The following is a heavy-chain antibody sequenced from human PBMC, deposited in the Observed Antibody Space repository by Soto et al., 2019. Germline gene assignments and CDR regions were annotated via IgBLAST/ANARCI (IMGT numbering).Heavy chain of an antibody. Sequence: EVQLVQSGAEVKKPGESLRISCKGSGYSFTSYWISWVRQMPGKGLEWMGRIDPSDSYTNYSPSFQGHVTISADKSISTAYLQWGSLKASDTAMYYCARLAMATRRGYYGMDVWGQGTTVTVSS. CDR2: IDPSDSYT. V-gene: IGHV5-10-1*01. D-gene: IGHD5-12*01. CDR3: ARLAMATRRGYYGMDV. CDR1: GYSFTSYW. J-gene: IGHJ6*02.